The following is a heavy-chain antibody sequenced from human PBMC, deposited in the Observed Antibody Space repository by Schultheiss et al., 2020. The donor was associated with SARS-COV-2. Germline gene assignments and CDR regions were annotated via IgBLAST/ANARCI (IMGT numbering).Heavy chain of an antibody. J-gene: IGHJ6*02. D-gene: IGHD6-19*01. CDR1: GFAFSSYS. Sequence: GESLKISCAASGFAFSSYSMNWVRQAPGKGLEWVSYISSSSSTIYYADSVKGRFTISRDNAKNSLYLQMNSLRAEDTAVYYCARDSSYSSGGYYYYYGMDVWGQGTTVTVSS. CDR2: ISSSSSTI. CDR3: ARDSSYSSGGYYYYYGMDV. V-gene: IGHV3-48*01.